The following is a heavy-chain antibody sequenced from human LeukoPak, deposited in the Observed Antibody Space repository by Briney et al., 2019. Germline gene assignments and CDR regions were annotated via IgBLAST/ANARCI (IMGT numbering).Heavy chain of an antibody. CDR1: GGTFSSYA. CDR2: INPSGGST. V-gene: IGHV1-46*01. CDR3: ARAFSRDDFDY. J-gene: IGHJ4*02. Sequence: ASVKVSCKASGGTFSSYAISWVRQAPGQGLEWMGIINPSGGSTSYAQKFQGRVTMTRDMSTSTVYMELSSLRSEDTAVYYCARAFSRDDFDYWGQGTLVTVPS.